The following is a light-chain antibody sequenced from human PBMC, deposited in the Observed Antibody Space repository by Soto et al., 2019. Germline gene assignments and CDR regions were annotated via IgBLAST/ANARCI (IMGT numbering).Light chain of an antibody. V-gene: IGKV3-11*01. CDR1: QSVVSF. CDR2: DAS. CDR3: QQRRNWLGT. J-gene: IGKJ3*01. Sequence: EIVLTQSPATLSLSPGERATLSCRASQSVVSFFAWYQQNSGHAPRLLIYDASSRATGIPVSFSGSGSGTYFTLTISSVEPEDVAVYYWQQRRNWLGTFGPGT.